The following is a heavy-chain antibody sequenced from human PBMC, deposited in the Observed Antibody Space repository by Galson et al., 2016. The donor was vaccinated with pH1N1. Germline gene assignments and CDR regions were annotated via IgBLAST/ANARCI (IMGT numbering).Heavy chain of an antibody. Sequence: SCKASGYTLSNFYMHWVRQAPGQGLEWMGIIDPSNGGTIYAQKFQGRIIMTVDRPTSTVDMEVSSLRYEDTAIYYCASFTTRTTGHYWGQGTLVTVST. D-gene: IGHD1-1*01. V-gene: IGHV1-46*01. CDR1: GYTLSNFY. CDR3: ASFTTRTTGHY. CDR2: IDPSNGGT. J-gene: IGHJ4*02.